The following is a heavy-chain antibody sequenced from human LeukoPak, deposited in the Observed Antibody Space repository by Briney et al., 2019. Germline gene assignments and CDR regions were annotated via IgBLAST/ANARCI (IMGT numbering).Heavy chain of an antibody. CDR1: GGSISSYY. Sequence: SETLSLTCTVSGGSISSYYWSWIRQPPGKGLEWIGCIYYSGSTNYNPSLKSRVTISVDTSKNQFSLKLSSVTAADTAVYYCARVKDDILTGYPTPPYFDYWGQGTLVTVSS. D-gene: IGHD3-9*01. CDR3: ARVKDDILTGYPTPPYFDY. V-gene: IGHV4-59*01. CDR2: IYYSGST. J-gene: IGHJ4*02.